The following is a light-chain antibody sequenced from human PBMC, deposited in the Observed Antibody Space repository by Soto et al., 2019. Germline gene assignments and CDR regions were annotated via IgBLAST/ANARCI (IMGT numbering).Light chain of an antibody. J-gene: IGKJ4*01. CDR1: QSVSSY. Sequence: EIVLTQSPATLSLSPGERATLSCWASQSVSSYLAWYQQKPGQAPRLLIYDASNRATGIPARFSGSGSGTDFTLTISSLEPEDFAIYYCQQRSNWPPVTFGGGTKVDIK. V-gene: IGKV3-11*01. CDR3: QQRSNWPPVT. CDR2: DAS.